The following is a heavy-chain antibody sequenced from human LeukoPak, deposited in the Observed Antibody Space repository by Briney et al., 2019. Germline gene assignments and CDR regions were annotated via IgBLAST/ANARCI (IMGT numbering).Heavy chain of an antibody. D-gene: IGHD3-22*01. CDR3: ARHVIIDPRHYYDSVPYYFDY. V-gene: IGHV4-61*08. CDR2: IYYSGST. CDR1: GGSISRGGYY. Sequence: TSETLSLTCTVSGGSISRGGYYWSWIRQPPGKGLEWIGYIYYSGSTNYHPSLKSRVTISVDTSKNQFSLKLSSVTAADTAVYYCARHVIIDPRHYYDSVPYYFDYWGQGTLVTVSS. J-gene: IGHJ4*02.